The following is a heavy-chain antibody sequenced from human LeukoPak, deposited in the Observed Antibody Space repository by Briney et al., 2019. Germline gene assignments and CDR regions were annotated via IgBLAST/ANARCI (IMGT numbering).Heavy chain of an antibody. V-gene: IGHV3-7*01. CDR1: GFTFTTYW. Sequence: GGSLRLSCAASGFTFTTYWMSWVRQPPGKGLEWVANIKQDGTEKYYVDSVKGRFTISRDNAKNSLYLQMNSLRAEDTAVYYCARVSYYGSGSYYDNIFDYWGQGTLVTVSS. J-gene: IGHJ4*02. D-gene: IGHD3-10*01. CDR2: IKQDGTEK. CDR3: ARVSYYGSGSYYDNIFDY.